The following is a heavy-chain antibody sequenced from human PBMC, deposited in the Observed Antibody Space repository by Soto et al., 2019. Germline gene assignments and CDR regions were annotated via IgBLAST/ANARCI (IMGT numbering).Heavy chain of an antibody. D-gene: IGHD2-2*01. Sequence: EVQLLESGGDLVQPGGSLRLSCAASGFTLSTYAMNWVRQAPGKGLEWVSSIRENSGSTDYADSVKGRFTISRDNSKNTLYLQMSSLSADDTAVYYCAKCQVVPGVSGWCNYVDPWGQGTLVTVSS. J-gene: IGHJ5*02. CDR3: AKCQVVPGVSGWCNYVDP. CDR1: GFTLSTYA. V-gene: IGHV3-23*01. CDR2: IRENSGST.